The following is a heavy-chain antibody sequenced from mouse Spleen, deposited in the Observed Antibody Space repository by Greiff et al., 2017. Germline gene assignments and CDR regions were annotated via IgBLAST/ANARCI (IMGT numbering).Heavy chain of an antibody. J-gene: IGHJ4*01. V-gene: IGHV2-2*01. CDR1: GFSLTSYG. D-gene: IGHD2-3*01. CDR3: ARKWLLPPYAMDY. CDR2: IWSGGST. Sequence: QVQLKESGPGLVQPSQSLSITCTVSGFSLTSYGVHWVRQSPGKGLEWLGVIWSGGSTDYNAAFISRLSISKDNSKSQVFFKMNSLQADDAAIYYCARKWLLPPYAMDYWGQGTSVTVSS.